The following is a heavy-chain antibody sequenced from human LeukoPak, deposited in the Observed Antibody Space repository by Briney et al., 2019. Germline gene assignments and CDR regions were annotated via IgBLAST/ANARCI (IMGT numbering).Heavy chain of an antibody. CDR2: IHPRSGET. V-gene: IGHV1-2*02. D-gene: IGHD3-10*01. Sequence: ASVTVSCKGSVYSFTAFFIHWVRQAPGQGLEWMGWIHPRSGETNYAYKFRGRVTMTRDTSISTTYMDLGSLGSDDTAVYYCARDGEYGTGSYYRGCFDYWGQGTLVTVSS. CDR3: ARDGEYGTGSYYRGCFDY. CDR1: VYSFTAFF. J-gene: IGHJ4*02.